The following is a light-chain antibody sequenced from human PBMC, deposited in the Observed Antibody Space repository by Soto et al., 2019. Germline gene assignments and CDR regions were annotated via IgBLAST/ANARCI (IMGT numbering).Light chain of an antibody. CDR1: SSDVGGYNY. CDR2: DVS. J-gene: IGLJ2*01. CDR3: SSYTSSSTFVV. V-gene: IGLV2-14*01. Sequence: QSVLTQPASVSGSPGQSITISCTGTSSDVGGYNYVSWYQQHPGKAPKLMIYDVSNRPSGVSNRFSGSKSGNTASLTISGLQAEAEADYYCSSYTSSSTFVVFGGGTSLTVL.